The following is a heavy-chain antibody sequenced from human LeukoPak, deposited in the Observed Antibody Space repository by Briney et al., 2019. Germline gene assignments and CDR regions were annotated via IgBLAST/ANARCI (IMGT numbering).Heavy chain of an antibody. CDR3: ARDGAHKNHYYSYYYMDV. Sequence: PSETLSLTCTVSGGSISSYYWNWIRQPPGKGLEWIGYIYYSGSTNYNPSLKSRVTISLDTSKNQISLKLNSVTAADTAVYYCARDGAHKNHYYSYYYMDVWGKGTTVTVSS. CDR2: IYYSGST. V-gene: IGHV4-59*01. J-gene: IGHJ6*03. D-gene: IGHD3-16*01. CDR1: GGSISSYY.